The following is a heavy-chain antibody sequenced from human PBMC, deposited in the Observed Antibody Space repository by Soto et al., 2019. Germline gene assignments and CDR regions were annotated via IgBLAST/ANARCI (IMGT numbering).Heavy chain of an antibody. CDR2: IYYSGTT. Sequence: QVQLQESGPGLVKPSDTLSLTCAVSGYSISSSNWWGWIRQPPGKGLEWIGYIYYSGTTYNNPSLKSRVTMSVDTSKNQFSLRLTSVTAVDTAVYYCARREIQGPIDYWGQGTLVTVSS. J-gene: IGHJ4*02. CDR1: GYSISSSNW. D-gene: IGHD1-26*01. V-gene: IGHV4-28*01. CDR3: ARREIQGPIDY.